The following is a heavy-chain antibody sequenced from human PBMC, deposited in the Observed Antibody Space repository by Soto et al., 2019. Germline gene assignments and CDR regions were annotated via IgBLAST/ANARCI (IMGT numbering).Heavy chain of an antibody. CDR1: GGTSSSYA. V-gene: IGHV1-69*12. J-gene: IGHJ5*02. CDR3: ARGGEGYQLLTCWFDP. Sequence: QVQLVQSGAEVKKPGSSVKVSCKASGGTSSSYAISWVRQAPGQGLEWMGGIIPIFGTANYAQKFQGRVTITADESTSTAYMELSSLRSEDTAVYYCARGGEGYQLLTCWFDPWGQGTLVTVSS. CDR2: IIPIFGTA. D-gene: IGHD2-2*01.